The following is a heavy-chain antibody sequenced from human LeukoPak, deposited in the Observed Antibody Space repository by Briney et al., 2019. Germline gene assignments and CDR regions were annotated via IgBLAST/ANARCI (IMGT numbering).Heavy chain of an antibody. CDR3: AKDLLRGSSWSTYFFDY. J-gene: IGHJ4*02. CDR1: GFTFSSYG. Sequence: ARSLRLSCAASGFTFSSYGIHWVRQAPGKGLEWVAVVSYDGRNKYYAASVKGRFAISRDNSRDTLYLQMNSLRVEDTAVYYCAKDLLRGSSWSTYFFDYWGQGTLVTVSS. D-gene: IGHD6-13*01. V-gene: IGHV3-30*18. CDR2: VSYDGRNK.